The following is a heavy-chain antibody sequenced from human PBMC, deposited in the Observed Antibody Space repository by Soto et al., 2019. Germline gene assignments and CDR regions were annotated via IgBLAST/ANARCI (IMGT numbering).Heavy chain of an antibody. CDR2: IYWNDDK. CDR1: GFSLSTSGVG. D-gene: IGHD3-22*01. V-gene: IGHV2-5*01. J-gene: IGHJ3*01. CDR3: AHALEYYYDSSGYDKRRGAFDV. Sequence: ESGPTLVNPTHTLTLTCTFSGFSLSTSGVGVGWIRQPPGKALDWLALIYWNDDKRYSPSLKSRLTITNDTSKNQVVLTMTNMDPVDTAKCGCAHALEYYYDSSGYDKRRGAFDVWGQGTMVTVSS.